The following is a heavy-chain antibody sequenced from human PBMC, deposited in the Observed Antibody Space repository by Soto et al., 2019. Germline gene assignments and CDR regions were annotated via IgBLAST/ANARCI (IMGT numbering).Heavy chain of an antibody. CDR3: ASSIAAALYGMDV. CDR2: IDPSDSYT. J-gene: IGHJ6*02. V-gene: IGHV5-10-1*01. D-gene: IGHD6-13*01. CDR1: GYSFTSYW. Sequence: PGESLKISCKGSGYSFTSYWISWVRQMPGKGLEWMGRIDPSDSYTNYSPSFQGHVTISADKSISTAYLQWSSLKASDTAMSYCASSIAAALYGMDVWGQGTTVTVSS.